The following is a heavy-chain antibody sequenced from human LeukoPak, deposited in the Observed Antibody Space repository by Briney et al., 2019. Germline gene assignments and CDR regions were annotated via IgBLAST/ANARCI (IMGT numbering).Heavy chain of an antibody. J-gene: IGHJ5*02. Sequence: PGGSLRLSCAASGFTFSGYWMHWVRQAPGKGLVWVSRINSDGSSTSHADSVKGRFTISRDNAKNTLYLQMNSLRAEDTAVYYCARVQRAAAAIPGGSYNWFDPWGQGTPVTVSS. CDR2: INSDGSST. CDR1: GFTFSGYW. D-gene: IGHD6-13*01. CDR3: ARVQRAAAAIPGGSYNWFDP. V-gene: IGHV3-74*01.